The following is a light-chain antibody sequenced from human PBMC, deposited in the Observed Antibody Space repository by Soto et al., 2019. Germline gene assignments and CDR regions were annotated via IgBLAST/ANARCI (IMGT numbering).Light chain of an antibody. CDR3: LLSMDSVNWV. V-gene: IGLV8-61*01. CDR2: NTN. Sequence: QTVVTQEPSLSVSPGGTVTLTCGLSSDSVSTNYYPSWYQQTPGQAPRTLIYNTNTRSSGVPDRFSGSILGNKAALTITGAQAYDESDYYFLLSMDSVNWVFGGGTKLTVL. CDR1: SDSVSTNYY. J-gene: IGLJ3*02.